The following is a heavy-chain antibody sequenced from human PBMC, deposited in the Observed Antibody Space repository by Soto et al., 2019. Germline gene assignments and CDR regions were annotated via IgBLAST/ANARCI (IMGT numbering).Heavy chain of an antibody. CDR2: IWYDGSNK. D-gene: IGHD3-22*01. V-gene: IGHV3-33*01. Sequence: GGSLRLSCAASGFTFSSYGMHWVRQAPGKGLEWVAVIWYDGSNKYYADSVKGRFTISRDNSKNTLYLQMSSLRAEDTAVYYCAREYYYDSSGYPPFDYWGQGTLVTVSS. CDR1: GFTFSSYG. CDR3: AREYYYDSSGYPPFDY. J-gene: IGHJ4*02.